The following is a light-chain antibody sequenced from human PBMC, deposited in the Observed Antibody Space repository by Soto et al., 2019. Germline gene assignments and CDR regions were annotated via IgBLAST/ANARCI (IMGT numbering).Light chain of an antibody. CDR3: QQRSNWPS. Sequence: EIVLTQSPATLSLSPGERATLSCRASQSVSSYLAWYQQKPVQAPRLLIYDASNSATGIPARFSGSGSGTDFTLTISSLEPEDFAVYYCQQRSNWPSFGGGTKVDIK. CDR2: DAS. J-gene: IGKJ4*01. V-gene: IGKV3-11*01. CDR1: QSVSSY.